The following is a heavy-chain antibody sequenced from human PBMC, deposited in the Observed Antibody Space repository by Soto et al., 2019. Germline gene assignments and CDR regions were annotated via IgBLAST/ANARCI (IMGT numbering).Heavy chain of an antibody. V-gene: IGHV4-34*01. CDR3: ARGWGRIFDY. CDR1: GGSFSGYY. Sequence: QVQLQQWGAGLLKPSETLSLTCAVYGGSFSGYYWSWIRQPPGKGLEWIGEINHSGSTNYNPSLKXRVTISADTSQNQFSLKLSSVTAADTAVYYCARGWGRIFDYWGQGTLVTVSS. D-gene: IGHD7-27*01. CDR2: INHSGST. J-gene: IGHJ4*02.